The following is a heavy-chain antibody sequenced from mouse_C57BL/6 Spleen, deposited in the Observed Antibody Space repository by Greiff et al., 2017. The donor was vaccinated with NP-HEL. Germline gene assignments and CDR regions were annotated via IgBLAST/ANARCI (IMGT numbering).Heavy chain of an antibody. CDR3: ARPYYSPLGCAY. CDR1: GFTFSSYA. CDR2: ISDGGSYT. V-gene: IGHV5-4*03. D-gene: IGHD2-12*01. Sequence: EVMLVESGGGLVKPGGSLKLSCAASGFTFSSYAMSWVRQTPEKRLEWVATISDGGSYTYYPDNVKGRFTISRDNAKNNLYLQMSHLKSEDTAMYYCARPYYSPLGCAYWGQGTLVTVSA. J-gene: IGHJ3*01.